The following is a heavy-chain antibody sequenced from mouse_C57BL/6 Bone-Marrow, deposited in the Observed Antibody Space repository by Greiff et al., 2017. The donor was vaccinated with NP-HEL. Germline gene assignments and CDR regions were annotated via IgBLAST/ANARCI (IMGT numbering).Heavy chain of an antibody. CDR3: ARCPPYAMDY. CDR1: GYAFSSSW. J-gene: IGHJ4*01. CDR2: IYPGGGDT. V-gene: IGHV1-82*01. Sequence: QVQLQQSGPELVKPGASVKISCKASGYAFSSSWMNWVKQRPGKGLEWIGRIYPGGGDTNYNGKFKGKATLTADKSSSTAYMQLSSLTSEDSAVYFCARCPPYAMDYWGQGTSVTVSS.